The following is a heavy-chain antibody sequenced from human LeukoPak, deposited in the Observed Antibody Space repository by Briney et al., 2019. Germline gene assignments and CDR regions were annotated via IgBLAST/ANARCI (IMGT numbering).Heavy chain of an antibody. V-gene: IGHV1-69*04. CDR3: ARADRELYSYGPFDAFDI. D-gene: IGHD5-18*01. Sequence: ASVKVSCKASGGTFSSYAISWVRQAPGQGLEWMGRIIPILGIANYAQKFQGRVTTTADKSTSTAYMELSSLRSEDTAVYYCARADRELYSYGPFDAFDIWGQGTMVTVSS. CDR2: IIPILGIA. J-gene: IGHJ3*02. CDR1: GGTFSSYA.